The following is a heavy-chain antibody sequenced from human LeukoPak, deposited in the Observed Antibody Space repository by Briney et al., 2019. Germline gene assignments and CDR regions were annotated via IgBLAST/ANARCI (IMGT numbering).Heavy chain of an antibody. J-gene: IGHJ4*02. CDR2: ISYDGGKN. D-gene: IGHD3-22*01. CDR1: GFTFSSFV. V-gene: IGHV3-30*03. CDR3: ATGTYYYDSSGYYYFDY. Sequence: GGSLRLSCAASGFTFSSFVIHWVRQAPGKGLEWVAVISYDGGKNYYADSVKGRFTISRDNAKNSLYLQMNSLRAEDTAVYYCATGTYYYDSSGYYYFDYWGQGTLVTVSS.